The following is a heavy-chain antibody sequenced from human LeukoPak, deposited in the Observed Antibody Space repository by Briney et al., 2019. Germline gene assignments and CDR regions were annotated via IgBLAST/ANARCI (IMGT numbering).Heavy chain of an antibody. V-gene: IGHV3-7*01. Sequence: GGSLRLSRAASGFTFSSYWMSWVRQAPGKGLEWVANIKQDGSEKYYVDSVKGRFTISRDNAKNSLYLQMNSLRAEDTAVYYCARPLGRIAAFNDYWGQGTLVTVSS. CDR1: GFTFSSYW. CDR2: IKQDGSEK. D-gene: IGHD6-13*01. CDR3: ARPLGRIAAFNDY. J-gene: IGHJ4*02.